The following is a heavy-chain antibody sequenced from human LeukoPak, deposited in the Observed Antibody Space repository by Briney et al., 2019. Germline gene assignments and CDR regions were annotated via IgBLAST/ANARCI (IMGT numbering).Heavy chain of an antibody. D-gene: IGHD2-15*01. CDR3: ARTFAAAHIDY. Sequence: SGGSLRLSCAASGFTFSGYWMHWVRQAPGKGLVWVSRIKSDGSSTTYTDSVKGRFTISRDNAKNTLYLEMNSLRAEDTAVYYCARTFAAAHIDYWGQGTLVTVSS. J-gene: IGHJ4*02. V-gene: IGHV3-74*01. CDR1: GFTFSGYW. CDR2: IKSDGSST.